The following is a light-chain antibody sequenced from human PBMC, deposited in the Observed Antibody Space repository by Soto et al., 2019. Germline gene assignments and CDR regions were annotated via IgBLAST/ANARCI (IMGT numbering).Light chain of an antibody. CDR2: DVS. Sequence: QSALTQPRSASGTPGQRVTISCTGSSTDVGGYNDDSWHQQHRRKAPKLMIYDVSKRPSGVPDRFSGSKSGNSASLTISGLRAEDEADYYCCSYAGSHGNDVFGSGTKVTVL. J-gene: IGLJ1*01. CDR3: CSYAGSHGNDV. CDR1: STDVGGYND. V-gene: IGLV2-11*01.